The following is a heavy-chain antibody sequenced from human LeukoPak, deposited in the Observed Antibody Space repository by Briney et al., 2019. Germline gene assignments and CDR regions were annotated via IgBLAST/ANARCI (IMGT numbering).Heavy chain of an antibody. D-gene: IGHD5-18*01. Sequence: PGGSLRLSCAASGFTFSTYAMSWVRQAPGKGLEWVSGISWNSGSIGYADSVKGRFTISRDNAKNSLYLQMNSMRAEDTALYYCAKGDTAMVTRSLHYWGQGTLVTVSS. CDR2: ISWNSGSI. V-gene: IGHV3-9*01. CDR3: AKGDTAMVTRSLHY. J-gene: IGHJ4*02. CDR1: GFTFSTYA.